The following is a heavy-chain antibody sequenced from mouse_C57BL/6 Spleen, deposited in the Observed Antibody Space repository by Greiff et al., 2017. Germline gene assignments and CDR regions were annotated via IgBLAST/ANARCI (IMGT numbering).Heavy chain of an antibody. CDR2: ISRGGGYT. CDR1: GFTFSSSA. D-gene: IGHD2-1*01. CDR3: TRDEGVYYGNYRFAY. Sequence: EVQVVESGEGLVKPGGSLKLSCAASGFTFSSSAMSWVRQTPEKRLEWVAYISRGGGYTYYAGTVKGRFTLSRDNARSTLYLQLSSLKSEDTAMYYCTRDEGVYYGNYRFAYWGQGTLVTVSA. V-gene: IGHV5-9-1*02. J-gene: IGHJ3*01.